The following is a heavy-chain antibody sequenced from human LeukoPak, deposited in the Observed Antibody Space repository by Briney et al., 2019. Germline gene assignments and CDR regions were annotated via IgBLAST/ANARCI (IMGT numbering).Heavy chain of an antibody. CDR1: GGSISSGGYS. J-gene: IGHJ4*02. V-gene: IGHV4-30-4*07. CDR3: ARAHYDSSGYYSYYFDY. Sequence: SETLSLTCAVSGGSISSGGYSWSWIRQPPGKGLEWIGYIYYSGSTYYNPSLKSRVTISVDTSKNQFSLKLSSVTAADTAVYYCARAHYDSSGYYSYYFDYWGQGTLVTVSS. D-gene: IGHD3-22*01. CDR2: IYYSGST.